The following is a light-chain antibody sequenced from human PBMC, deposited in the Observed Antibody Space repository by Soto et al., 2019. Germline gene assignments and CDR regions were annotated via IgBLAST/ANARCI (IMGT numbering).Light chain of an antibody. CDR1: QSVLYSSNNKNY. CDR2: WAS. V-gene: IGKV4-1*01. J-gene: IGKJ2*01. Sequence: DIVMTQSPDSLAVSLGERATINCKSSQSVLYSSNNKNYLAWYQQKPGQPPKLLIYWASTRESGVPDRFSGSGSGPDFPLTISSLQAEDVAVYYCQQYYSTPDTFGQGTKLEIK. CDR3: QQYYSTPDT.